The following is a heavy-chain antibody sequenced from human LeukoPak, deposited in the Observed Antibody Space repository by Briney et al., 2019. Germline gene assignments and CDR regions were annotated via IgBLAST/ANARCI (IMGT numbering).Heavy chain of an antibody. V-gene: IGHV3-48*01. CDR1: GFTFSSYS. J-gene: IGHJ5*02. CDR2: ISSSSSTI. D-gene: IGHD1-1*01. CDR3: ARLQLARRLGNWFDP. Sequence: GGSLRLPCAASGFTFSSYSMNWVRQAPGKGLEWVSYISSSSSTIYYADSVKGRFTISRDNAKNSLYLQMNSLRAEDTAVYYCARLQLARRLGNWFDPWGQGTLVTVSS.